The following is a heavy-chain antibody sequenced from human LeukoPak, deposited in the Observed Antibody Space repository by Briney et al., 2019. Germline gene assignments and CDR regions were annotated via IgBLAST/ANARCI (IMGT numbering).Heavy chain of an antibody. CDR1: GGSFSGYY. Sequence: SETLSLTCAVYGGSFSGYYWSWIRQPPGKGLEWIGYIYYSESTNYDPSLKSRVTISVDTSKNQFSLKLSSATAADTAVYYCARGGGHYDFWSGDPYGMDVWGQGTTVTVSS. CDR2: IYYSEST. V-gene: IGHV4-59*08. CDR3: ARGGGHYDFWSGDPYGMDV. J-gene: IGHJ6*02. D-gene: IGHD3-3*01.